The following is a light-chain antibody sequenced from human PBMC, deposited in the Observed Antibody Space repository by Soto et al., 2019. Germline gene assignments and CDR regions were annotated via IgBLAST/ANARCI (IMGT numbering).Light chain of an antibody. V-gene: IGKV2-28*01. Sequence: DIVLTQSPLSLPVTPGEPASISCRSSQSLLHSNGYDYLDWYLQKPGQSSQLLIYLGSNRSSGVPDRFRGSGSGTDLTLKISRVEAEDVGVYYCMQALQSPRTFGQGTKVEFK. CDR2: LGS. CDR3: MQALQSPRT. J-gene: IGKJ1*01. CDR1: QSLLHSNGYDY.